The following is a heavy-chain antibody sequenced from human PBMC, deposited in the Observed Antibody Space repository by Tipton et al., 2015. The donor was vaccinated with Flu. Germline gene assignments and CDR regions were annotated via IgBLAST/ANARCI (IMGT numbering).Heavy chain of an antibody. J-gene: IGHJ4*02. CDR1: GGSINNYY. V-gene: IGHV4-59*12. D-gene: IGHD2-2*01. CDR2: IYYSGST. Sequence: TLSLTCTVSGGSINNYYWNWIRQSPGRGLEWIGYIYYSGSTIYNPSLKSRVNISIDTSKNQFSLKVNSVTAADTAVYYCASGACSSSTCPKGGFDNWGQGTLVVVSS. CDR3: ASGACSSSTCPKGGFDN.